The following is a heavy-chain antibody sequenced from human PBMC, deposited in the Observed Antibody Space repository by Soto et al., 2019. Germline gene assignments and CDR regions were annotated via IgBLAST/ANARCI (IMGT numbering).Heavy chain of an antibody. Sequence: EVQLLESGGGLVQPGGSLRLSCASSGFTFSSYGMTWVRRPPGKGLKWVSAISGSGAATYYADSVQGRFTISRDNSNNTLYLQMNSLRAEDTAVYSCAKVLYGVVTYFDSWGQGTLVTVSS. CDR1: GFTFSSYG. V-gene: IGHV3-23*01. D-gene: IGHD3-3*01. J-gene: IGHJ4*02. CDR2: ISGSGAAT. CDR3: AKVLYGVVTYFDS.